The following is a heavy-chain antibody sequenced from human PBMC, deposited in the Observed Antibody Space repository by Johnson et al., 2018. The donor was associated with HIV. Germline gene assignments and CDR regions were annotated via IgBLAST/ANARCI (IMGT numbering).Heavy chain of an antibody. CDR3: ALSYSLDAFDI. V-gene: IGHV3-20*04. J-gene: IGHJ3*02. D-gene: IGHD2-21*01. CDR2: INWNGGST. CDR1: GFTFDDYG. Sequence: VHLVESGGGVVRPGGSLRLSCAASGFTFDDYGMSWVRQAPGKGLEWVSGINWNGGSTGYADSVKGRFTISRDNAKNSLYLQMNSLKTEDTAVYYCALSYSLDAFDIWGQGTMVTVSS.